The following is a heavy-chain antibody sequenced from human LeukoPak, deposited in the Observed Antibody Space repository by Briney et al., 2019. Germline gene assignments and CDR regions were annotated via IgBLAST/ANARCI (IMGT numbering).Heavy chain of an antibody. D-gene: IGHD3-22*01. CDR2: IKQDGSEK. J-gene: IGHJ4*02. CDR1: GFTFSSYW. Sequence: GGSLRLSCAASGFTFSSYWMSWVRQAPGKGLEWVANIKQDGSEKYYVDSVKGRFTISRDNAKNSLYLQMNSLRAEDTAVYYCAKDIRRYYDSSGYYWDWGQGTLVTVSS. V-gene: IGHV3-7*01. CDR3: AKDIRRYYDSSGYYWD.